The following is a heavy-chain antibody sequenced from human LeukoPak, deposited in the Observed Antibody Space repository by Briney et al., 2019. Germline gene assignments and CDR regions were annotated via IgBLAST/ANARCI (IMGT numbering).Heavy chain of an antibody. J-gene: IGHJ6*02. Sequence: PSETLSLTCTVSGGSISSSSYYWSWIRQPPGKGLEWIGYIYYSGSTNYNPSLKSRVTISVDTSKNQFSLKLSSVTAADTAVYYCARQTTVTTPYYYYGMDVWGQGTTVTVSS. CDR2: IYYSGST. D-gene: IGHD4-11*01. CDR3: ARQTTVTTPYYYYGMDV. V-gene: IGHV4-61*05. CDR1: GGSISSSSYY.